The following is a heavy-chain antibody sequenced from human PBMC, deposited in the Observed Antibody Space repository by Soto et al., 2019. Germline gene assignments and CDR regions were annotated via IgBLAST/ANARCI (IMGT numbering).Heavy chain of an antibody. D-gene: IGHD2-15*01. CDR2: ITSGGRTI. J-gene: IGHJ4*02. CDR3: ARDPLVVEAAMGFDS. V-gene: IGHV3-11*01. Sequence: QVQLVESGGGLVKPGGSLRLSCAASGFVFSDYYMSWIRQAPGKGLEWVSYITSGGRTIYYADSVKGRFTISRDNAKNSLYLQMNSLRVEDTAVYYCARDPLVVEAAMGFDSWGQGTLVTVSS. CDR1: GFVFSDYY.